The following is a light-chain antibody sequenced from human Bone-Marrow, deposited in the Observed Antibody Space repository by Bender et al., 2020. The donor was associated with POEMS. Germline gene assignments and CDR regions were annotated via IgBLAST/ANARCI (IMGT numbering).Light chain of an antibody. CDR1: SNDVGNYKL. V-gene: IGLV2-23*02. Sequence: QSALTQPASVSGSPGQSITIYCTGTSNDVGNYKLVSWYQQHPDKAPQLIIYEVNKRPSGISDRFSGSKSGNTASLTISGLQAEDEADYYCCSYAGSRTWVFGGGTKLTVL. CDR2: EVN. J-gene: IGLJ3*02. CDR3: CSYAGSRTWV.